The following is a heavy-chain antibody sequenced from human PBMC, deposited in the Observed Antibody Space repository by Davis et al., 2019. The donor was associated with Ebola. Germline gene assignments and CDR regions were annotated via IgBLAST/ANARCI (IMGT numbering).Heavy chain of an antibody. V-gene: IGHV4-59*08. CDR1: GGSIGTYY. J-gene: IGHJ3*02. Sequence: SETLSLTCTVSGGSIGTYYWSWIRQPPGKGLEWIGYIYYSGSTNNNPSLKSRVTISVDTSKNQFSLKLSSVTAADTAAYYCARHGVLDSFDIWGQGTMVTVSS. CDR2: IYYSGST. CDR3: ARHGVLDSFDI. D-gene: IGHD3-10*01.